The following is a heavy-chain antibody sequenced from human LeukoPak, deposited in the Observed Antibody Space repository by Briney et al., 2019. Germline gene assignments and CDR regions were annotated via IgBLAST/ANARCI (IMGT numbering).Heavy chain of an antibody. Sequence: GGSLRLSCAASGFTFSSYAMSWVRQAPGKGLEWVSAISGSGGSTYYADSVKGRFTISRDNSKNTLYLQMNSLRAEDTAVYYCARGDCSSTSCYDLLGDAFDIWGQGTMVTVSS. J-gene: IGHJ3*02. CDR2: ISGSGGST. CDR1: GFTFSSYA. CDR3: ARGDCSSTSCYDLLGDAFDI. D-gene: IGHD2-2*01. V-gene: IGHV3-23*01.